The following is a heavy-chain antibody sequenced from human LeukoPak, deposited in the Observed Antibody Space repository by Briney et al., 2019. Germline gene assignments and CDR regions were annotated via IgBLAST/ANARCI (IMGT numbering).Heavy chain of an antibody. D-gene: IGHD1-26*01. J-gene: IGHJ4*02. Sequence: GGSLRLSCAASGFTFSTYGMHWVRQAPGKGLAWVAVISYDGVYKYFTDSVKGRLTISRDNSKNTLYLQMSSLRPEDTAVYYCAKDQTIVGPTGLDYWGQGTLVTVSS. CDR2: ISYDGVYK. V-gene: IGHV3-30*18. CDR3: AKDQTIVGPTGLDY. CDR1: GFTFSTYG.